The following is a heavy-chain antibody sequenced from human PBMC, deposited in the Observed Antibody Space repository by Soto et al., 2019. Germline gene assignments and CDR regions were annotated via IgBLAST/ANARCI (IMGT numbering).Heavy chain of an antibody. CDR2: IIPIFGTA. D-gene: IGHD2-2*01. Sequence: QVLLVQSGAEVKKPGSSVKVSCKASGGTFSSYAISWVRQAPGQGLEWMGGIIPIFGTANYAQKFQGRVTITADESTSTAYMELSSQRSEDTAVYYCAREGVPAAMREDYYYYGMDVWGQGTTVTVSS. CDR1: GGTFSSYA. J-gene: IGHJ6*02. CDR3: AREGVPAAMREDYYYYGMDV. V-gene: IGHV1-69*01.